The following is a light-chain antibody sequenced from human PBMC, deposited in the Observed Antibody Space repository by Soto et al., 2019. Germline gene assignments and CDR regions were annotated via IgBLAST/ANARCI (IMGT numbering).Light chain of an antibody. CDR1: HDINYY. CDR2: AAS. V-gene: IGKV1-27*01. J-gene: IGKJ1*01. Sequence: DIQMTQSPSFLSASVGDRVTITCRASHDINYYLAWYQQKPGKVPELLIYAASTLQSGVQPRFSGSGSGTDFTLTISSLQPEDVATYYCQKYNDALRTFGQGTKVEIK. CDR3: QKYNDALRT.